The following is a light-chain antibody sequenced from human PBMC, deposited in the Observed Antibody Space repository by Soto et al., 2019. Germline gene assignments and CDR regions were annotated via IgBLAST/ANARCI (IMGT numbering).Light chain of an antibody. Sequence: QSPAPLSVSPGERATLYCRASQSVSSNLTWYQQKPGQAPRLLIYGASTWARGIPSRFSGSGSGTDFTLTISSLQSEDFAAYYCQQSYYSPLTFGEGTKVDTK. CDR2: GAS. CDR3: QQSYYSPLT. J-gene: IGKJ4*01. V-gene: IGKV3-15*01. CDR1: QSVSSN.